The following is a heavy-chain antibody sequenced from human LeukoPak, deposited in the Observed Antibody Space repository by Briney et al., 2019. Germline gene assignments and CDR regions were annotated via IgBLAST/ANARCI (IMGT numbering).Heavy chain of an antibody. D-gene: IGHD4-11*01. J-gene: IGHJ4*02. CDR2: INGSGSST. V-gene: IGHV3-23*01. Sequence: GGSLRLSCAASGFTFSSYAMSWVRQAPGKGLEWVSVINGSGSSTNYADSVKGRFTISRDNSKNTLYLQMNSLRADDTAVYYCARGTVTSVAFFDYWGQGTLVTVSS. CDR3: ARGTVTSVAFFDY. CDR1: GFTFSSYA.